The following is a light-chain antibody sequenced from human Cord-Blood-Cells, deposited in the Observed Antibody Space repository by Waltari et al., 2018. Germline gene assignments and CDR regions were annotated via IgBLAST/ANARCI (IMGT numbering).Light chain of an antibody. CDR3: QQSYSTPYG. CDR1: QTISSY. V-gene: IGKV1-39*01. J-gene: IGKJ2*03. CDR2: AAS. Sequence: DIQMTQSTSSLSASVGDRFTIPCRERQTISSYLHWYKQKPGKAPKLLIYAASSLQSGVPSRFSDSGSETDFTLTIRSLQPVDCATYYCQQSYSTPYGFCQGSWLEIK.